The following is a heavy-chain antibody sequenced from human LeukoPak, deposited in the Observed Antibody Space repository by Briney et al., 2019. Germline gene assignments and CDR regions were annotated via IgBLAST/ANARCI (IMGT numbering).Heavy chain of an antibody. J-gene: IGHJ4*02. Sequence: ASVKVSCKVSGYTLTELSMHWVRQAPGKGLEWMGGFDPEDGETIYAQKFQGRVTMTEDTSTDTAYMELSSLRSEDTAVYYCARHPDYGDYSRDSAYYFDYWGQGTLVTVSS. CDR2: FDPEDGET. CDR1: GYTLTELS. D-gene: IGHD4-17*01. V-gene: IGHV1-24*01. CDR3: ARHPDYGDYSRDSAYYFDY.